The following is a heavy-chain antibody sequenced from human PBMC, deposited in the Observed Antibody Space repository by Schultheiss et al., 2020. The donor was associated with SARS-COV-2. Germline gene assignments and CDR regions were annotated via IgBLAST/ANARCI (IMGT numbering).Heavy chain of an antibody. Sequence: ASVKVSCKASGYTFTIYDINWVRQATGQGLEWMGWMNPNSGNRGYAQKFQGRVTMTRDTSISTAYMELSRLRSDDTAVYYCASQRAYCGGDCYPQPDFDYWGQGTLVTVSS. CDR2: MNPNSGNR. V-gene: IGHV1-8*01. CDR1: GYTFTIYD. D-gene: IGHD2-21*02. CDR3: ASQRAYCGGDCYPQPDFDY. J-gene: IGHJ4*02.